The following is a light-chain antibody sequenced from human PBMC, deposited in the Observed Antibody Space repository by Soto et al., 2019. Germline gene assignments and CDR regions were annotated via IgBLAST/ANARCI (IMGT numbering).Light chain of an antibody. CDR1: QTVYNN. CDR2: AVS. CDR3: QQHPNWPIT. Sequence: EVVMTQSPATLSVSPGESVTLSCRASQTVYNNCLAWYQQKPGQAPRLLIYAVSARATGIPARFSGSGFGTEFTLTINGLQSEDFAVYYWQQHPNWPITFGQGTRLEIK. J-gene: IGKJ5*01. V-gene: IGKV3-15*01.